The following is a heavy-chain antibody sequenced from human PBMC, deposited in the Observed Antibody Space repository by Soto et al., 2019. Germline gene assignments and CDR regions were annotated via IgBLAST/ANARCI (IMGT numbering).Heavy chain of an antibody. D-gene: IGHD3-3*01. CDR2: INPATGAA. V-gene: IGHV1-2*02. Sequence: QLHLVQSGAVVKKPGASVTVSCSASGYPVTAYYIHWVRQAPGRGLEWMGGINPATGAAKYTQTFQGRVTMPRDTSTSTVFMELSGLTSEDTAVFYCARGGGVGVAGSAAFDMWGQGTLVTVSS. CDR1: GYPVTAYY. CDR3: ARGGGVGVAGSAAFDM. J-gene: IGHJ3*02.